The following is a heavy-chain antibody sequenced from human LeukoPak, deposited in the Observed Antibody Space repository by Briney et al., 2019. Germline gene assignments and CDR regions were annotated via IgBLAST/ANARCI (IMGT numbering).Heavy chain of an antibody. D-gene: IGHD6-13*01. Sequence: GGSQRLSCAVSGFTVSSNYMSWVRQAPGKGLEWVSVIYSGGSTYYADSVKGRFTISRDNSKNTLYLQMDSLRAGDTAVYYCARDLGGYIDYWGQGTLVSVSS. CDR3: ARDLGGYIDY. CDR1: GFTVSSNY. CDR2: IYSGGST. J-gene: IGHJ4*02. V-gene: IGHV3-53*01.